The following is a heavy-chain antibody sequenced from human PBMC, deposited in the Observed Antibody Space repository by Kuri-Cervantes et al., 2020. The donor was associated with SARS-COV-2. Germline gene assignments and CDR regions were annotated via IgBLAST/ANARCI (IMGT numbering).Heavy chain of an antibody. J-gene: IGHJ2*01. Sequence: GESLKISCAASGFTFSDYYMSWIRQAPGKGLEWVSYISSSSSYTNYADSVKGRFTISRDNAKNSLYLQMNSLSAEDTAVYYCASRGNSRNWYFDLWGRGTLVTVSS. D-gene: IGHD2/OR15-2a*01. CDR1: GFTFSDYY. CDR2: ISSSSSYT. CDR3: ASRGNSRNWYFDL. V-gene: IGHV3-11*03.